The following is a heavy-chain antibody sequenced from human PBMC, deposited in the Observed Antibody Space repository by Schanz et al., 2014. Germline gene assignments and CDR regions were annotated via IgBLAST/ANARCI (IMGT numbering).Heavy chain of an antibody. CDR1: GFTFRGYA. J-gene: IGHJ4*02. Sequence: EVQLLESGGGLVQPGGSLRLSCAASGFTFRGYAMSWVRQAPGKGLEWVSYVSSSSSYTHYADSVKGRFTMSRDNAKNSVFLQMNSLRAEDTAVYYCVRDSFFAFDYWGQGTLVTVSS. CDR2: VSSSSSYT. D-gene: IGHD3-3*01. CDR3: VRDSFFAFDY. V-gene: IGHV3-48*01.